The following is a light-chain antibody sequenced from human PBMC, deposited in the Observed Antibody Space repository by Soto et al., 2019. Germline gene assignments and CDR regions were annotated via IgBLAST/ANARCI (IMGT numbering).Light chain of an antibody. Sequence: IVLTQSPDTLSLSPGERATLSCRASQSVSSSSLAWFRQKPGQAPRLLIYGASIRASGIPDRFSGSGSGTDFTLTISRLEPEDFAVYYCQQYGTSPLTFGGGTKVAIK. CDR1: QSVSSSS. J-gene: IGKJ4*01. CDR2: GAS. CDR3: QQYGTSPLT. V-gene: IGKV3-20*01.